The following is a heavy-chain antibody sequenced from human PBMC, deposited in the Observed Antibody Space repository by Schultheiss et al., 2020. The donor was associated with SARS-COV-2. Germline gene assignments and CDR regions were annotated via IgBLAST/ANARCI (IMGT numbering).Heavy chain of an antibody. J-gene: IGHJ4*02. CDR3: ARDTAGVSGY. Sequence: GGSLRLSCAASGFTFDDYAMHWVRQAPGKGLEWVSSISSTGSYIYYAVSVKGRFTISRDNSKNTLYLQMNSLRAEDTAVYYCARDTAGVSGYWGQGTLVTVSS. V-gene: IGHV3-21*04. CDR2: ISSTGSYI. CDR1: GFTFDDYA. D-gene: IGHD6-19*01.